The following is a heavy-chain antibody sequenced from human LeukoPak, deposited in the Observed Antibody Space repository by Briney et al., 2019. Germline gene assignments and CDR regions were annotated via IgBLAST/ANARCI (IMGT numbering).Heavy chain of an antibody. CDR3: ARVKMATITFDY. J-gene: IGHJ4*02. CDR2: ISSSGSTI. CDR1: GFTVSSNY. D-gene: IGHD5-24*01. V-gene: IGHV3-48*04. Sequence: GGSLRLSCAASGFTVSSNYMNWVRQAPGKGLEWVSYISSSGSTIYYADSVKGRFTISRDNAKNSLYLQMNSLRAEDTALYYCARVKMATITFDYWGQGTLVTVSS.